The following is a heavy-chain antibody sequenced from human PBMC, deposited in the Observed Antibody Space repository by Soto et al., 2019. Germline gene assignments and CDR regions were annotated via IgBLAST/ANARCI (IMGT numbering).Heavy chain of an antibody. Sequence: QVRLVQSAAEVKKPGASVKVSCKASGYTFSSYGISWVRQAPGQGLEGMGWISGYNGNTNFAQNLQGRVTMTTDTPTSTAFMELRSLGSDDTAVYFCARIADCSMTTCSFPARFHMRGYYYYYGMDVWGQGTRVTVSS. CDR1: GYTFSSYG. D-gene: IGHD2-2*01. CDR3: ARIADCSMTTCSFPARFHMRGYYYYYGMDV. V-gene: IGHV1-18*01. CDR2: ISGYNGNT. J-gene: IGHJ6*02.